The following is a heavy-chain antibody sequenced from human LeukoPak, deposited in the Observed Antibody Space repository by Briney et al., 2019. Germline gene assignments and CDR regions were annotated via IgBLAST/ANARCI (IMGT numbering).Heavy chain of an antibody. D-gene: IGHD3-10*01. Sequence: GGSLRLSCAASGFTFSSYAMSWVRQAPGKGLEWVSAISGSGINTYYADSVKGRFTISRDNFKNTLYLQMNTLRAEDTAVYYCARGRRFGGNFLGYYFDYWGQGTLVTVSS. V-gene: IGHV3-23*01. CDR3: ARGRRFGGNFLGYYFDY. CDR1: GFTFSSYA. J-gene: IGHJ4*02. CDR2: ISGSGINT.